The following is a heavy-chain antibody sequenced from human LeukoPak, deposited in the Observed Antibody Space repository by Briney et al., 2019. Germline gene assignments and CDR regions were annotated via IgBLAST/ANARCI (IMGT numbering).Heavy chain of an antibody. J-gene: IGHJ4*02. CDR1: GGTFSSYA. CDR3: ARDSIAAAGKAPYDY. D-gene: IGHD6-13*01. Sequence: SVRVSCKASGGTFSSYAISWVRQAPGQGLEWMGRIIPILGIANYAQKFQGRVTITADKSTSTAYMELSSLRSEDTAVYYCARDSIAAAGKAPYDYWGQGTLVTVSS. V-gene: IGHV1-69*04. CDR2: IIPILGIA.